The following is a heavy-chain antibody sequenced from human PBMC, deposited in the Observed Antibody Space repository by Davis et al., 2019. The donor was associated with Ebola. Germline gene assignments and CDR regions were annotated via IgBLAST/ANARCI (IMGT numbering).Heavy chain of an antibody. V-gene: IGHV3-23*01. CDR1: GFSFSPND. Sequence: PGGSLRLSCEASGFSFSPNDMSWVRQTPDKGLNWVSGMSGSDGSKSYADSVRGRFTISRDDSKNTLYLQMNSLGDEDTAVYYCSKKFNNAWPSFDYWGQGILVNGSS. CDR2: MSGSDGSK. J-gene: IGHJ4*02. CDR3: SKKFNNAWPSFDY. D-gene: IGHD3-16*01.